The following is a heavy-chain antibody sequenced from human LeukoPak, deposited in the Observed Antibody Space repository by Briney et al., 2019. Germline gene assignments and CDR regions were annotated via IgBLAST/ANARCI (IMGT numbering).Heavy chain of an antibody. CDR2: ICHSGST. J-gene: IGHJ5*02. D-gene: IGHD2-15*01. Sequence: SETLSLTCAVSGGSIISGTYSWSWIRQPPGKGLEWIGYICHSGSTYYNPSLKSRVTISVDESKNQFSLKLSSVTAADTAVYYCARVVGYCSGGSCWDNWFDPWGQGTLVTVSS. V-gene: IGHV4-30-2*05. CDR3: ARVVGYCSGGSCWDNWFDP. CDR1: GGSIISGTYS.